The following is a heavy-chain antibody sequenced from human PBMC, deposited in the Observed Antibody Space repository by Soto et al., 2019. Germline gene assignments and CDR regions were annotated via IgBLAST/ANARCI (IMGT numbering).Heavy chain of an antibody. V-gene: IGHV4-38-2*02. Sequence: SETLSRTCAVSCYSISSGYYWGWIRHPPWKGLEWIGSIYHSGITYYNPSLKSRVTISVDTSKNQFSLKLSSVTAADTAVYYCARDDILTGYYPGEYWGQGTLVTVSS. CDR3: ARDDILTGYYPGEY. CDR1: CYSISSGYY. J-gene: IGHJ4*02. CDR2: IYHSGIT. D-gene: IGHD3-9*01.